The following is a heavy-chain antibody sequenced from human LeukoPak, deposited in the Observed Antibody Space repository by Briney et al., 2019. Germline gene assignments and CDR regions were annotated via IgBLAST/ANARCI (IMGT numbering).Heavy chain of an antibody. CDR2: ISAYNGNT. CDR1: GYTFTSYS. J-gene: IGHJ4*02. CDR3: ARESDYYDSSGYYSY. V-gene: IGHV1-18*01. D-gene: IGHD3-22*01. Sequence: ASVKVSCKTSGYTFTSYSISWVRQAPGQGLEWMGWISAYNGNTNYAQKLQGRVTMTTDTSTSTAYMELRSLRSDDTAVYYCARESDYYDSSGYYSYWGQGTLVTVSS.